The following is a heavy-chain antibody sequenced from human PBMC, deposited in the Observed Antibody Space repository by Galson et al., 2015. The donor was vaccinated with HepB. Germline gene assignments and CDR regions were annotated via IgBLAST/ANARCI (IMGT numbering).Heavy chain of an antibody. CDR3: ARVPLSRILGVVREFDY. Sequence: SVKVSFKASGYTFTSYDINWVRQAPGQGLEWLGRIHPNSGGTNYAQKFQGRVTMTRDTSISTAYMELSRLRSDDTAVYYCARVPLSRILGVVREFDYWGQGTLVNVSS. D-gene: IGHD3-3*01. J-gene: IGHJ4*02. CDR1: GYTFTSYD. CDR2: IHPNSGGT. V-gene: IGHV1-2*06.